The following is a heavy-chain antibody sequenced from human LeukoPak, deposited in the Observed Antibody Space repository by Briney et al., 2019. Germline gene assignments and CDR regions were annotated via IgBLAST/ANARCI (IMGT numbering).Heavy chain of an antibody. CDR2: INHSGST. V-gene: IGHV4-34*01. J-gene: IGHJ4*02. CDR1: GGSFSGYY. D-gene: IGHD1-14*01. CDR3: ASNHPEWYFDY. Sequence: SETLSLTCAVYGGSFSGYYWSWIRQPPGKGLEWIGEINHSGSTNYHPSLKSRVTISVDTSKNQFSLKLSSVTAADTAVYYCASNHPEWYFDYWGQGTLVTVSS.